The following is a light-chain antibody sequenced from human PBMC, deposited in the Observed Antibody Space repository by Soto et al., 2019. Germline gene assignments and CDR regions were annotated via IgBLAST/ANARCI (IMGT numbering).Light chain of an antibody. CDR3: QSYDSSLSAHVV. CDR1: SSNIGAGYD. Sequence: QSVLTQPPSVSEAPGQRVTTSCTGSSSNIGAGYDVHWYQQLPGTAPKLLIYGNSNRPSGVPDRFSGSKSGTSASLAITGLQAEDEADYYCQSYDSSLSAHVVFGGGTKLTVL. V-gene: IGLV1-40*01. J-gene: IGLJ2*01. CDR2: GNS.